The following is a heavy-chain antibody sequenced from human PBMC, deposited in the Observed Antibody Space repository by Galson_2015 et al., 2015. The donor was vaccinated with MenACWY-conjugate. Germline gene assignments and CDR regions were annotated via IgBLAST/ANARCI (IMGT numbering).Heavy chain of an antibody. CDR1: GYTFTGYY. CDR3: AISRILGGMDV. J-gene: IGHJ6*02. Sequence: SVKVSCKASGYTFTGYYMHWVRQAPGQGLEWMGWINPNSGGTKYAQKFQGWVTMTRDTSISTAYMELSRLRSDDTAVYYCAISRILGGMDVWCQGTTVTVSS. V-gene: IGHV1-2*04. D-gene: IGHD3-3*01. CDR2: INPNSGGT.